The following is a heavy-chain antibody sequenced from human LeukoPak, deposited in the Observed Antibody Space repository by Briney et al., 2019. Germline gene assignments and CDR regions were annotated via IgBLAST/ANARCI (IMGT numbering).Heavy chain of an antibody. V-gene: IGHV3-48*01. Sequence: GGSLRLSCAASGFTFSSYSMNWVRQAPGKGLEWVSYISSSSSTIYYADSVKGRFTISRDNSKNTLYLQMNSLRAEDTAVYYCAKDGLLVGATRHDYWGQGTLITVSS. D-gene: IGHD1-26*01. CDR3: AKDGLLVGATRHDY. J-gene: IGHJ4*02. CDR2: ISSSSSTI. CDR1: GFTFSSYS.